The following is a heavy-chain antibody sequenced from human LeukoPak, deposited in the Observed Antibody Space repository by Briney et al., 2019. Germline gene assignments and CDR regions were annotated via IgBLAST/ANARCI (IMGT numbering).Heavy chain of an antibody. CDR1: GFTVSDSA. D-gene: IGHD6-6*01. V-gene: IGHV3-23*01. J-gene: IGHJ6*03. CDR2: ITRSGTST. CDR3: AAHSSSSLRYYYYYMDV. Sequence: GGSLRLSCAASGFTVSDSAMIWVRQAPGKGLEWVSGITRSGTSTYYTDSVKGRFTISRDNSKNTLYLQMNSLRAEDTAVYYCAAHSSSSLRYYYYYMDVWGKGTTVTVSS.